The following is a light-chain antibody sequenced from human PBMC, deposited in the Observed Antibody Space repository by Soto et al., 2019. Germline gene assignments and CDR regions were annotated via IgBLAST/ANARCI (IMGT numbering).Light chain of an antibody. J-gene: IGKJ5*01. CDR1: QCVSSTY. Sequence: EIVLTQSPGTLSLSPGERVTLSCRASQCVSSTYLAWYQQKPGQAPRLLIFGASSRATGIPDRFSGSGSGTDFTLTISRLEPEDFAVYYCQQYGSSPITFGQGTRLEIK. V-gene: IGKV3-20*01. CDR3: QQYGSSPIT. CDR2: GAS.